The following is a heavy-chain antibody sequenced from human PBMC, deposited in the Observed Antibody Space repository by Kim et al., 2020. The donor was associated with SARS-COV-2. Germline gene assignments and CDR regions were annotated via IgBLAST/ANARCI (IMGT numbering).Heavy chain of an antibody. CDR2: IYYSGST. CDR1: GGSISSSSYY. Sequence: SETLSLTCTVSGGSISSSSYYWGWIRQPPGKGPEWIGSIYYSGSTSYNPSLKSRVTISVDTSKNQFSLKLSSVTAADTAVYYCARQQAITMILVVKFPGWFDPRGQGTLVTVSS. D-gene: IGHD3-22*01. V-gene: IGHV4-39*01. CDR3: ARQQAITMILVVKFPGWFDP. J-gene: IGHJ5*02.